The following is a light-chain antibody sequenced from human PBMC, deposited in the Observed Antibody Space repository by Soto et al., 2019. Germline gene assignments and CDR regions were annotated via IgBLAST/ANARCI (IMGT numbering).Light chain of an antibody. J-gene: IGLJ2*01. CDR3: SSYTTTSTVL. Sequence: QSALTQPASVSGSPGQSITISCTGTNSDVGGYNYVSWYQQHPGQAPKLMIYDVSDRPSGVSNRFSGSKSGNTASLTISGPQAEDEADYYCSSYTTTSTVLLGGGTKLTVL. CDR2: DVS. CDR1: NSDVGGYNY. V-gene: IGLV2-14*01.